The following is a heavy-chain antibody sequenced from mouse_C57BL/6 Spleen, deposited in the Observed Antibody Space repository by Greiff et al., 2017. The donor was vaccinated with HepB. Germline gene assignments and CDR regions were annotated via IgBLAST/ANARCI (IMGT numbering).Heavy chain of an antibody. CDR3: TRRRGVSFDY. CDR2: IDPETGGT. V-gene: IGHV1-15*01. J-gene: IGHJ2*01. CDR1: GYTFTDYE. Sequence: QVHVKQSGAELVRPGASVTLSCKASGYTFTDYEMHWVKQTPVHGLEWIGAIDPETGGTAYNQKFKGKAILTADKSSSTAYMELRSLTSEDSAVYYCTRRRGVSFDYWGQGTTLTVSS.